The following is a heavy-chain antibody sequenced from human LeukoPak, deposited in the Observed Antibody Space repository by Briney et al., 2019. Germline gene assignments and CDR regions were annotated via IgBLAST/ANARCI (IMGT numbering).Heavy chain of an antibody. J-gene: IGHJ5*01. Sequence: PGGSLRLSCAASGFTFDDYAMHWVRQAPGKGLEWVSGIPWNSVNRDYADSVKGRFTISRDNAKNSLYLEMTSLRAEDTALYYCARRALYTGSLDFWGQGTLVGVSS. CDR2: IPWNSVNR. CDR1: GFTFDDYA. CDR3: ARRALYTGSLDF. D-gene: IGHD1-26*01. V-gene: IGHV3-9*01.